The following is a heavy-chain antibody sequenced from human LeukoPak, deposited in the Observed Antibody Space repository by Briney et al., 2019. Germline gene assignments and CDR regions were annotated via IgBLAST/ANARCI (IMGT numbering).Heavy chain of an antibody. V-gene: IGHV5-51*01. J-gene: IGHJ6*02. D-gene: IGHD2-8*01. CDR3: ARRNDYYGLDV. Sequence: GESLKISCKGSGYSFSSYWIGWVRQMPGKGLEWMGIIFPRDSDTRYSPSFQGHVTISADKSISTAYMQWNSLKASDTAMYFCARRNDYYGLDVWGQGTTVTVSS. CDR2: IFPRDSDT. CDR1: GYSFSSYW.